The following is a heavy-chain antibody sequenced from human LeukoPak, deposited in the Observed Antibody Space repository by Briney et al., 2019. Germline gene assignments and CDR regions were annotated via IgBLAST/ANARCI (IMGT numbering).Heavy chain of an antibody. CDR2: INWNGGST. CDR1: GFTFDDYG. J-gene: IGHJ6*02. V-gene: IGHV3-20*01. D-gene: IGHD5-18*01. CDR3: ARGGYSYGTENYYYGMDV. Sequence: GGSLRLSCAASGFTFDDYGMSWVRQAPGKGLEWVSGINWNGGSTGYADSVKGRFTISRDNAKNSLYLQMNSPRAEDTALYHCARGGYSYGTENYYYGMDVWGQGTTVTVSS.